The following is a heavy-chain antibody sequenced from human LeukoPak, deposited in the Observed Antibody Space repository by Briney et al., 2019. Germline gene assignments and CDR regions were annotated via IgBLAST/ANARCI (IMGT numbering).Heavy chain of an antibody. J-gene: IGHJ4*02. CDR1: GGSISSYY. D-gene: IGHD6-19*01. CDR3: ARDQAVAGTSHFDY. CDR2: IYTSGST. V-gene: IGHV4-4*07. Sequence: SETLSLTCTVSGGSISSYYWSWTRQPAGKGLEWIGRIYTSGSTNYNPSLKSQVTMSVDTSKNQFSLKLSSVTAADTAVYYCARDQAVAGTSHFDYWGQGTLVTVSS.